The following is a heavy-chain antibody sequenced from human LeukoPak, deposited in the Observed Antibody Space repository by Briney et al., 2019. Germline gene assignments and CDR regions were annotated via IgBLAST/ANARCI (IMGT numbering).Heavy chain of an antibody. CDR2: ILPDGSQK. V-gene: IGHV3-7*01. D-gene: IGHD2-2*01. Sequence: GGSLRLSCAASGFTFSSYWMSWVRQAPGKGLEWLANILPDGSQKYYVDSAKGRFTISRDNPKNSLYLQINNLRAEDTAVYYCGRLAHNAWYAIDFWGQGTLVTVSS. J-gene: IGHJ4*02. CDR1: GFTFSSYW. CDR3: GRLAHNAWYAIDF.